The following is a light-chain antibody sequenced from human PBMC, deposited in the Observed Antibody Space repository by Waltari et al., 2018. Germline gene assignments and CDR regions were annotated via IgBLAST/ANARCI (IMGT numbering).Light chain of an antibody. CDR3: QHHVRLPAT. Sequence: IVLTQSPGTLSLSPGGRATLSCRASQNIGNYLAWYQQTPGQAPRLLIYGASSRAAGIPDRFSGSGSGADVSLTISRLEPEDFAVYYCQHHVRLPATFGQGTKV. J-gene: IGKJ1*01. V-gene: IGKV3-20*01. CDR1: QNIGNY. CDR2: GAS.